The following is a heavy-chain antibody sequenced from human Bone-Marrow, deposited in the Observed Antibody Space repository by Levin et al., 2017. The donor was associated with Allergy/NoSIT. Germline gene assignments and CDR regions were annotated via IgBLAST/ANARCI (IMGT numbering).Heavy chain of an antibody. CDR2: IVGGGVTT. D-gene: IGHD3-22*01. Sequence: GGSLRLSCAASGFTFSDYAMSWVRQVPGKGLEWLANIVGGGVTTHYADSVKGRFIISRDNSKNTLYLQMNGLRADDTALYYCTRLSPLVVFDSWGRGTLVTVSS. J-gene: IGHJ4*02. V-gene: IGHV3-23*01. CDR1: GFTFSDYA. CDR3: TRLSPLVVFDS.